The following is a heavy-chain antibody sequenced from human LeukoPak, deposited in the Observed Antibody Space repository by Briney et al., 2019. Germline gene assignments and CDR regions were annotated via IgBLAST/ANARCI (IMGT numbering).Heavy chain of an antibody. CDR1: GFTFSSYG. CDR3: AKGSHFDY. Sequence: GGSLRLSCAASGFTFSSYGMSWVRQAPGKGLEWVSDISGSGDGTNYADSVKGRSTISRDNSKNTLYLQMNSLRAEETGVYYCAKGSHFDYWGQGALVTVSS. CDR2: ISGSGDGT. V-gene: IGHV3-23*01. J-gene: IGHJ4*02.